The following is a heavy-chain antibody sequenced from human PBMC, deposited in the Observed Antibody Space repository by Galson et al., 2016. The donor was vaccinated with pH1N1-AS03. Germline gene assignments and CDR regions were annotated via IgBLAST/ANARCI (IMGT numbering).Heavy chain of an antibody. CDR3: AALTCFRDRCFGLDD. Sequence: SLRLSCAASGIVFSNAWMNWVRQAPGKGLEWVGRIKSKSDGETIDYAAAAKGRFTISRDDSKNTLYMEMNSLETEDTAVYFCAALTCFRDRCFGLDDWGQGTAVTVSS. V-gene: IGHV3-15*01. J-gene: IGHJ6*02. D-gene: IGHD3-9*01. CDR2: IKSKSDGETI. CDR1: GIVFSNAW.